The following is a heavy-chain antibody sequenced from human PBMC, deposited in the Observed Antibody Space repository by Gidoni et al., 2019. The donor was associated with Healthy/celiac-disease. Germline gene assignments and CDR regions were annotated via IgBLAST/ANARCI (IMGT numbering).Heavy chain of an antibody. CDR3: ARRLRLNWFDP. J-gene: IGHJ5*02. Sequence: QVQLVQSGAEVKKPGSSVKVSCKASGATFSSYAISWVRQAPGQGLEWMGGIIPIVVTANYAQKFQGRVTITADESTSTAYRELSSLRSEDTAVYYCARRLRLNWFDPWGQGTLVTVSS. V-gene: IGHV1-69*01. CDR2: IIPIVVTA. D-gene: IGHD3-3*01. CDR1: GATFSSYA.